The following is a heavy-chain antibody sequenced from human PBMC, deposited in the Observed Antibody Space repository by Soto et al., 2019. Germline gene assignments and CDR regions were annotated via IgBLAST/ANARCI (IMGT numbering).Heavy chain of an antibody. J-gene: IGHJ4*02. V-gene: IGHV1-18*01. CDR3: SREGQLGY. CDR2: ISGYNGNT. D-gene: IGHD6-6*01. CDR1: GYTLSSYG. Sequence: QVQLVQSGAEVKKPGASVKVSCKTSGYTLSSYGFSWVRQAPGQGLEWIGWISGYNGNTNYAQRFQGRVTMTTDTSTSTAYMELRSLRSDDTAVYYCSREGQLGYWGQGTLVTVSS.